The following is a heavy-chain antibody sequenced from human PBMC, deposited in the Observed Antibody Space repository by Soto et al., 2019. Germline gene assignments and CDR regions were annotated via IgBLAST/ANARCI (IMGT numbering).Heavy chain of an antibody. Sequence: QVQLVQSGAEVKKPGASVTVSCKASGYPFTNYVINWVRQDPGPGLQWMGWISAYSGHTNYAQKLQDRVTMTTDTSTSTAYMELRSLRSDDTAVYYCARRPHLADNVELDYWGQGTLVTVSS. CDR1: GYPFTNYV. V-gene: IGHV1-18*01. J-gene: IGHJ4*02. D-gene: IGHD2-21*01. CDR2: ISAYSGHT. CDR3: ARRPHLADNVELDY.